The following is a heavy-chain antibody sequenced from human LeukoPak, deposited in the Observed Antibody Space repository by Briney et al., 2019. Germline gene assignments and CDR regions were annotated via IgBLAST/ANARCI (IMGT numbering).Heavy chain of an antibody. D-gene: IGHD1-26*01. J-gene: IGHJ4*02. V-gene: IGHV4-59*01. CDR1: GASFNYYY. CDR3: VRSGGSYSPVDY. CDR2: IYYSGTS. Sequence: SETLSLTCNVSGASFNYYYWSWIRQPPGKGLEWIGYIYYSGTSKYNPSLKSRVTISVDTSKNQFSLKLTSVTAADTAVYYCVRSGGSYSPVDYWGQGTLVTVSS.